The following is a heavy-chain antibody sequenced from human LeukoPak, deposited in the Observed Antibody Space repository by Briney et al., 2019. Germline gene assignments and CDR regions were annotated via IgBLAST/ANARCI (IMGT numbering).Heavy chain of an antibody. CDR3: ARQGGYDSSGYYSRGYHYYGMDV. J-gene: IGHJ6*02. D-gene: IGHD3-22*01. V-gene: IGHV4-59*08. CDR1: GGSISSYY. Sequence: PSETLSLTCTVSGGSISSYYWSWIRQPPGKGLEWIGYIYYSGSTDYKPSLKSRFTISVDTSKNQFSLKLSSVTAADTAVYYCARQGGYDSSGYYSRGYHYYGMDVWGQGTTVTVSS. CDR2: IYYSGST.